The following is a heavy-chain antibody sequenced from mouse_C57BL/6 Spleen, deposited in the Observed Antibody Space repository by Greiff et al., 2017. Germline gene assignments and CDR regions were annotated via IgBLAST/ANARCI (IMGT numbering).Heavy chain of an antibody. D-gene: IGHD1-1*01. V-gene: IGHV1-80*01. CDR1: GYAFSSYW. Sequence: QVQLQQSGAELVKPGASVKISCKASGYAFSSYWMNWVKQRPGKGLEWIGQIYPGDGDTNYNGKFKGKATLTADKSSSTAYMQLSSLTSEDSAVYCCARTTTVVEAFAYWGQGTLVTVSA. J-gene: IGHJ3*01. CDR2: IYPGDGDT. CDR3: ARTTTVVEAFAY.